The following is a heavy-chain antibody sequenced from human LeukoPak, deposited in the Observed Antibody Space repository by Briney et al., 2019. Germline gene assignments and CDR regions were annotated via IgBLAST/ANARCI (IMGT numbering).Heavy chain of an antibody. CDR3: TRADSSSWWD. CDR2: IYHSGST. CDR1: GGSISSSSYY. Sequence: SETLSLTCTVSGGSISSSSYYWGWIRQPPGKGLEWIGYIYHSGSTNYNPSLKSRVTISMDTSKNQFSLNLKSVTAADTAVYYCTRADSSSWWDWGQGTLVTVSS. J-gene: IGHJ4*02. V-gene: IGHV4-61*05. D-gene: IGHD6-13*01.